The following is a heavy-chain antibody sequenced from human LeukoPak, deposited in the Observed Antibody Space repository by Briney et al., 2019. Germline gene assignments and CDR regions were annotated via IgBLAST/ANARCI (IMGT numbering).Heavy chain of an antibody. CDR2: INHSGST. CDR3: ARGRYCSSTSCYVPRYYYYYYMDV. V-gene: IGHV4-34*01. D-gene: IGHD2-2*01. CDR1: GGSFSGYY. Sequence: SETLSLTCAVYGGSFSGYYWSWIRQPPGKGLEWIGEINHSGSTNYNPSLTSRVTISVDTSKNQFSLKLSSVTAADTAVYYCARGRYCSSTSCYVPRYYYYYYMDVWGKGTTVTVSS. J-gene: IGHJ6*03.